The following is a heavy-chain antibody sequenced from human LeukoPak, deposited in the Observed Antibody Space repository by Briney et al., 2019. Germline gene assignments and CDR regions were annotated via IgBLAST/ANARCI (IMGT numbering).Heavy chain of an antibody. CDR1: GDSISSSSYY. J-gene: IGHJ4*02. D-gene: IGHD1-26*01. CDR2: IYYSGST. Sequence: SETLSLTCTVSGDSISSSSYYWCWIRQPPGKGLEWIGSIYYSGSTYYNPSLKSRVTTSVDTSKNQFSLKLSSVTAADTAVYYCATDSGSYDEAFDYWGQGTLVTVSS. V-gene: IGHV4-39*02. CDR3: ATDSGSYDEAFDY.